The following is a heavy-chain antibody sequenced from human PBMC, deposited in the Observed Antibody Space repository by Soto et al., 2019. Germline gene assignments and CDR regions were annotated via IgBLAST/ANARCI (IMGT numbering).Heavy chain of an antibody. V-gene: IGHV3-23*01. CDR3: AKASRGSYSFDY. CDR1: GFTFSSYA. Sequence: PGGSLRVSCAASGFTFSSYAMSWVRPAPGKGLEWVSAISGSGGSTYYADSVKGRFTISRDNSKNTLYLQMNSLRAEDTAVYYCAKASRGSYSFDYWGQGTLVTVSS. CDR2: ISGSGGST. J-gene: IGHJ4*02. D-gene: IGHD1-26*01.